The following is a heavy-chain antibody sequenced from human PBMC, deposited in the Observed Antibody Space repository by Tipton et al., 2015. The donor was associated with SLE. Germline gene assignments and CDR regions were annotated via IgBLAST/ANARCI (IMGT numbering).Heavy chain of an antibody. Sequence: SLRLSCEVSGFTFSNFAMHWVRQAPGRGLEWVAVISYDGRKKSFADSVKGRFTLSRDNSKNTLYVQMNRLRVEDTAIYYCARGPRDITVVVPTLHDAFDIWGQGTMVTVSS. CDR1: GFTFSNFA. CDR2: ISYDGRKK. D-gene: IGHD2-15*01. J-gene: IGHJ3*02. V-gene: IGHV3-30*04. CDR3: ARGPRDITVVVPTLHDAFDI.